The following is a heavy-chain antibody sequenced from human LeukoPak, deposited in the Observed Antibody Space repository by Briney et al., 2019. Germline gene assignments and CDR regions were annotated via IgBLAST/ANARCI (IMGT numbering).Heavy chain of an antibody. Sequence: HPGGSLRLSCAASGFTFSSYAMHWVRQAPGKGLEWVAVISYDGSNKYYADSVKGRFTISRDNSKNTLYLQMTSLRAEDTAVYYCARGNAFDIWGQGTMVTVSS. CDR3: ARGNAFDI. V-gene: IGHV3-30-3*01. CDR1: GFTFSSYA. CDR2: ISYDGSNK. J-gene: IGHJ3*02.